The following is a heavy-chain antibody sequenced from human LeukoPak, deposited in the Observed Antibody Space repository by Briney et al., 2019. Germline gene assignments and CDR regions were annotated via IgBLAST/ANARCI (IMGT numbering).Heavy chain of an antibody. V-gene: IGHV4-39*01. CDR1: GGSISSGGYY. CDR3: AYSGSYGHLGY. Sequence: PSETLSLTCTVSGGSISSGGYYWSWIRQHPGKGLEWIGSIYSSVSTYYNPSLKSRVTKSVDTSKNQFSLRLSSVTAADTALYYCAYSGSYGHLGYWGQGIPVTVSS. D-gene: IGHD1-26*01. J-gene: IGHJ4*02. CDR2: IYSSVST.